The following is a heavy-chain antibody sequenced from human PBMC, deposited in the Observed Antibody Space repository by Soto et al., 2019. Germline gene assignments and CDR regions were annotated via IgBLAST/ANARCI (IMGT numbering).Heavy chain of an antibody. CDR2: VNPSGGHT. Sequence: QVQLMQSGAEVKKPGASVKVSCKASGDTFTEYYIHWVRQAPGQGLEWMGTVNPSGGHTTYAQHFLGRVPXTXAXSXXTLNVELTSLTSEDTAVYYCARGGHVVVVTAALDYWGQGTLVTVSS. D-gene: IGHD2-21*02. CDR3: ARGGHVVVVTAALDY. J-gene: IGHJ4*02. CDR1: GDTFTEYY. V-gene: IGHV1-46*01.